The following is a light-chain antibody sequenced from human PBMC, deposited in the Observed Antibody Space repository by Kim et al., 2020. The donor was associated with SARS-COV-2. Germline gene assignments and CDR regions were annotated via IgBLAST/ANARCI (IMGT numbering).Light chain of an antibody. Sequence: EIVLTQSPGTLSLSPGERATLSCRASQSVSSSYLAWSQQKPGQAPRLLIYDASSRPTGIPDRFSGSGSGTDFTLTISRLEPEDFAVYYCQQYGSSPLYTFGQGTKLEI. CDR1: QSVSSSY. CDR2: DAS. V-gene: IGKV3-20*01. J-gene: IGKJ2*01. CDR3: QQYGSSPLYT.